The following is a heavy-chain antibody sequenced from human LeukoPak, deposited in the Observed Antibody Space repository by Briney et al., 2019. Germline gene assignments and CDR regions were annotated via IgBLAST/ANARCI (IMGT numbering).Heavy chain of an antibody. D-gene: IGHD6-25*01. CDR2: IIPIFGTA. J-gene: IGHJ6*03. CDR1: GGTFSSYA. CDR3: ASGTAPYYYYYYMDV. V-gene: IGHV1-69*05. Sequence: EASVKVSCKASGGTFSSYAISWVRQAPGQGLEWMGGIIPIFGTANYAQKFQGRVTITTDESTSTAYMEVSSLRSEDTAVYYCASGTAPYYYYYYMDVWGKGTTVTVSS.